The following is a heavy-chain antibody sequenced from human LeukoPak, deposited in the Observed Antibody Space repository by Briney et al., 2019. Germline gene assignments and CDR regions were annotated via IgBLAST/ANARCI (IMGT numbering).Heavy chain of an antibody. CDR1: GYTFTSYG. J-gene: IGHJ4*02. Sequence: PSVTVSCKASGYTFTSYGISWVRQASGQGLEWMGWISAYNGNTNYAQKLQGRVTMTTDTSTSTAYMELRSLRSDDTAVYYCARHGWAYYFDYWGQGTLVTVSS. D-gene: IGHD1-26*01. V-gene: IGHV1-18*01. CDR3: ARHGWAYYFDY. CDR2: ISAYNGNT.